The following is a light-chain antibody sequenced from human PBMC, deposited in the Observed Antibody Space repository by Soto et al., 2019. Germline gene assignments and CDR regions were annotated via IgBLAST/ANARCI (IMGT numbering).Light chain of an antibody. J-gene: IGKJ4*01. Sequence: GTLSLSPGERATLSCRASQSVSSSYLAWYQRKPGQAPRLLIHGASTRAAGISDRFSGSGSGTDFTLTISRLEPEDFAVYYCQQYGSLITFGGGTKVDIK. CDR1: QSVSSSY. CDR2: GAS. V-gene: IGKV3-20*01. CDR3: QQYGSLIT.